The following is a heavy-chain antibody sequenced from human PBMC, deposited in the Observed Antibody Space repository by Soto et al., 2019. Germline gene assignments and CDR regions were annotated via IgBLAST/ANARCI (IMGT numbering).Heavy chain of an antibody. CDR3: ARVRRLAPPYGMDG. V-gene: IGHV4-30-4*01. CDR1: GGSISSGDYY. J-gene: IGHJ6*02. CDR2: IYYSGST. Sequence: ASETLSLTCTVSGGSISSGDYYWSWIRQPPGKGLEWIGYIYYSGSTYYNPSLKSRVTISVDTSKNQFSLKLSPVTAAHTAVYFCARVRRLAPPYGMDGRGQGTTVTVSS.